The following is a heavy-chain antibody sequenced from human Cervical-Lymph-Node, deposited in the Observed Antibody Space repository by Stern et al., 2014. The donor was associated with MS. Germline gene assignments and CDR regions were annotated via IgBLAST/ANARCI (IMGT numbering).Heavy chain of an antibody. V-gene: IGHV3-33*01. CDR2: IWYDGSNT. CDR3: ARVRNYGGGGPIDP. J-gene: IGHJ5*02. D-gene: IGHD1-7*01. Sequence: QVQLVESGGGVVQPGRSLRLSCAASGFTFSSYGMHWVRQAPGKGLQWVAVIWYDGSNTYYADSVKGRFTISRDNSQNTLYLQMNSLRAEDTAVYYCARVRNYGGGGPIDPWGQGTLVTVSS. CDR1: GFTFSSYG.